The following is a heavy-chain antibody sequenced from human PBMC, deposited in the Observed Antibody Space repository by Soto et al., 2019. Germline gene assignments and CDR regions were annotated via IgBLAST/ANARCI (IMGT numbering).Heavy chain of an antibody. CDR3: ARGRYGDY. J-gene: IGHJ4*02. CDR2: ISAHNGNT. Sequence: QVHLVQSGAEVKKPGASVKVSCKGSGYGFTTYGITWVRQAPGQGLEWMAWISAHNGNTNYAQKVQDRVTVTRDTSTGTAYMELRSLRYDDTAVYYCARGRYGDYWGQGALVTVSS. D-gene: IGHD1-1*01. V-gene: IGHV1-18*01. CDR1: GYGFTTYG.